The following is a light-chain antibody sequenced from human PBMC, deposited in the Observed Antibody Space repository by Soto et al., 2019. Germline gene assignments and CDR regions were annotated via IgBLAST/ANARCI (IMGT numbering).Light chain of an antibody. CDR2: SND. CDR1: RSNIGSNT. V-gene: IGLV1-44*01. Sequence: QSVLTQTPSASGTPGQRVTISCSGSRSNIGSNTVNWYQQLPGTAPKLLIYSNDPRPSGVPDRFSGSKSGTSASLAISGLQSEDEADYDCAAWDDSLNGVVFGGGTKVTVL. J-gene: IGLJ2*01. CDR3: AAWDDSLNGVV.